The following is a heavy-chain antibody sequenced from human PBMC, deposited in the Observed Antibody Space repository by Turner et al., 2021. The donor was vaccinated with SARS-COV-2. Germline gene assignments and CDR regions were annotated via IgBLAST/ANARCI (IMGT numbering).Heavy chain of an antibody. D-gene: IGHD4-17*01. V-gene: IGHV3-53*01. J-gene: IGHJ4*02. Sequence: EVQLVESGGGLIQPGGSLRLSCAASGFTVSSNYMSWVRQAPGKVLERGSVIYSGGSTYYADSVKGRFTISRDNSKNTLYLQMNSLGAEDTAVYYCARDYCDYYFDYWGQGTLVTVSS. CDR1: GFTVSSNY. CDR2: IYSGGST. CDR3: ARDYCDYYFDY.